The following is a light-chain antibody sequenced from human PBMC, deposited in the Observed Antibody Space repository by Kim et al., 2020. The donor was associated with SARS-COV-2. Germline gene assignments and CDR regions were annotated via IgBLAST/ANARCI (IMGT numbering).Light chain of an antibody. CDR3: QQYGSSPYT. Sequence: EIALTQSPGPLSLSPGERATLSCRARQSVSSSYLAWYQQKPGQAPRLLIYGASSRATGIPDRFSGSGSGTDFTLTITRLEPEDFAVYYCQQYGSSPYTFGQGTKLEI. V-gene: IGKV3-20*01. J-gene: IGKJ2*01. CDR1: QSVSSSY. CDR2: GAS.